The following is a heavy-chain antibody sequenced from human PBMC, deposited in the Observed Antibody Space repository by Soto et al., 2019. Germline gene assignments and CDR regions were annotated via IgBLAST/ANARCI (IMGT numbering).Heavy chain of an antibody. J-gene: IGHJ4*02. CDR1: GGSFSGYY. V-gene: IGHV4-34*01. CDR3: ANRHRYCSGGSCYSER. Sequence: SETLSLTRALYGGSFSGYYWSWIRQPPGKGLEWIGEINHSGSTNYNPSLKSRVTISVDTSKNQFSLKLSSVTAADTAVYYCANRHRYCSGGSCYSERWGQGTLVTVSS. D-gene: IGHD2-15*01. CDR2: INHSGST.